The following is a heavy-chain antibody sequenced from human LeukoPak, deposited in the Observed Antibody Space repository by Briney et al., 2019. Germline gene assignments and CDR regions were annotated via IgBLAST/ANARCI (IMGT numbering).Heavy chain of an antibody. J-gene: IGHJ4*02. CDR1: GFAFSTYS. Sequence: QPGGSLRLSCAASGFAFSTYSMHWVRQAPGKGLEWLALISSDGSNENFADSVKGRFTISRDNSKNTLYLQMNSLRSEDTAIYYCAGDPNRSYFDHWGQGTLVTVSS. V-gene: IGHV3-30*01. CDR3: AGDPNRSYFDH. D-gene: IGHD1-14*01. CDR2: ISSDGSNE.